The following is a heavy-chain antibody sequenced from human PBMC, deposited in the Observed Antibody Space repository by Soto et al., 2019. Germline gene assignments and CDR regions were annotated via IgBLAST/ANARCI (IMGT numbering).Heavy chain of an antibody. J-gene: IGHJ5*02. CDR1: GGSFSGYY. V-gene: IGHV4-34*01. Sequence: LSLTCAVYGGSFSGYYWSWIRQPPGKGLEWIGEINHSGSTNYNPSLKSRVTISVDTSKNQFSLKLSSVTAADTAVYYCARGARPDNWFDPWGQGTLVTVSS. D-gene: IGHD6-6*01. CDR3: ARGARPDNWFDP. CDR2: INHSGST.